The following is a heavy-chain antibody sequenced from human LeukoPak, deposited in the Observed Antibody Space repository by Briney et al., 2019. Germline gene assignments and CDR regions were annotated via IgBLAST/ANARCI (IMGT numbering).Heavy chain of an antibody. CDR1: GFTFSSYW. Sequence: GGSLRLSCAASGFTFSSYWMSWVRQAPGKGLEWVSAISGSGGSTYYADSVKGRFTISRDNSKNTLYLQMNSLRAEDTAVYYCAKESRYCSSTSCSKNYYYYGMDVWGQGTTVTVSS. J-gene: IGHJ6*02. D-gene: IGHD2-2*01. CDR3: AKESRYCSSTSCSKNYYYYGMDV. V-gene: IGHV3-23*01. CDR2: ISGSGGST.